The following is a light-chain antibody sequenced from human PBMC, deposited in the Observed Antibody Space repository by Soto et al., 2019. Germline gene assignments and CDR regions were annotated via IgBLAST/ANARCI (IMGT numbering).Light chain of an antibody. CDR1: SSDVGSYNH. CDR3: SSYTSSTTYV. J-gene: IGLJ1*01. V-gene: IGLV2-18*02. Sequence: QSALTQPPSVSGSPGQSVTISCTGTSSDVGSYNHVSWYQQPPGTAPKLMIYEVSNRPSGVPDRFSGSKSGTPASLTIPGLRAKDEADYYCSSYTSSTTYVFEPGTKVTVL. CDR2: EVS.